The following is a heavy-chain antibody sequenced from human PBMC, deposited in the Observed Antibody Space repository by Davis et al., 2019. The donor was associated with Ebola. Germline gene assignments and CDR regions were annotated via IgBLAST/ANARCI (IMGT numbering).Heavy chain of an antibody. CDR1: GFTFSNYD. V-gene: IGHV3-21*06. CDR2: ISSSSNYI. D-gene: IGHD3-10*01. CDR3: TRDLYGSGGDYFDP. J-gene: IGHJ5*02. Sequence: GESLKISCAASGFTFSNYDMNWVRQAPGKGLEWISHISSSSNYIKYADSVKGRFIISRDNAKNPLSLQMIDLRSEDTACYYRTRDLYGSGGDYFDPWGQGTLVTVSS.